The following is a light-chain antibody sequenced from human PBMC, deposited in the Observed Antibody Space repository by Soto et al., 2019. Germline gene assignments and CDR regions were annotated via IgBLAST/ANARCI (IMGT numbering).Light chain of an antibody. J-gene: IGLJ1*01. CDR2: DVT. CDR1: SSDVGRYNY. CDR3: YSFAGTYKGV. V-gene: IGLV2-11*01. Sequence: QSALTQPRSVSGSPAQSVTIPCTGTSSDVGRYNYVSWYQHHPGKAPKLLIYDVTKRPSGVPDRFSGSKSGNTASLTISGLQAEDEADYYCYSFAGTYKGVFGSGTKLTVL.